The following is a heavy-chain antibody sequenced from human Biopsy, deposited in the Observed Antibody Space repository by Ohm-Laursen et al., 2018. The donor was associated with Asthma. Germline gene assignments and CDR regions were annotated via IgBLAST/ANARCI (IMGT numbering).Heavy chain of an antibody. D-gene: IGHD6-19*01. CDR1: GFSFSNFA. CDR3: ARGGSSGWSHYYFDY. V-gene: IGHV3-53*01. J-gene: IGHJ4*02. CDR2: IYSGGTS. Sequence: SLRLSCTASGFSFSNFAIHWVRQAPGKGLEWVSVIYSGGTSHTADSVRGRFTISRDFSKNTLHLQMHSLRVEDAAVYYCARGGSSGWSHYYFDYWGQGTLVTVSS.